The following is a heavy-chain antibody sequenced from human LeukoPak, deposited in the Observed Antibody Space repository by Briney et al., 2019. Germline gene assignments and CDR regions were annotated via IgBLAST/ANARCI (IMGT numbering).Heavy chain of an antibody. Sequence: GGSLRLSCAASGFTFSSYSMNWVRQAPGKGLEWVSSISSSSSYIYYADSVKGRFTISRDNAKNSLYLQMNSLRAEDTAVYYCARDHSEYCGGDCGIGELLGDWGQGTLVTVSS. CDR2: ISSSSSYI. CDR1: GFTFSSYS. CDR3: ARDHSEYCGGDCGIGELLGD. D-gene: IGHD2-21*02. V-gene: IGHV3-21*01. J-gene: IGHJ4*02.